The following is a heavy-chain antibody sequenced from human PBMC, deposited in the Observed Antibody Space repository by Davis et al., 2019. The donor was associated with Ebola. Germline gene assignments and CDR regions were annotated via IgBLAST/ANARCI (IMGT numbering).Heavy chain of an antibody. CDR1: GFTFSSYA. V-gene: IGHV3-23*01. J-gene: IGHJ4*02. CDR2: ISGSGGST. Sequence: GESLKISCAASGFTFSSYAMSWVRQAPGKGLEWVSAISGSGGSTYYADSVKGRFTISRDNSKNTLYLQMNSLRAEDTAVYFCVKYFNYAFEQWGRGTLVTVSS. CDR3: VKYFNYAFEQ. D-gene: IGHD3-16*01.